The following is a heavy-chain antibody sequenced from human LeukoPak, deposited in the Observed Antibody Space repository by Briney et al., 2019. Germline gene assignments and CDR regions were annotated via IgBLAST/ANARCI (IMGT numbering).Heavy chain of an antibody. CDR3: ARLSHRGVAYD. Sequence: SETLSLTCTVSDYSISDSTYFWGWFRQPPGKGLEWIEGIKILTNTYYNPSLNSRVTISVDASKNQFSLRLTSVTAAGTAVYYCARLSHRGVAYDWGQGTLVTVSS. V-gene: IGHV4-39*07. CDR2: IKILTNT. J-gene: IGHJ4*02. CDR1: DYSISDSTYF. D-gene: IGHD3-10*01.